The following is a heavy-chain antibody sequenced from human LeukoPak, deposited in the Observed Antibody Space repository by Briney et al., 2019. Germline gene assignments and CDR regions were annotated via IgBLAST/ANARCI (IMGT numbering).Heavy chain of an antibody. D-gene: IGHD5-12*01. CDR2: INTGNGNT. CDR1: GYTLTSYA. CDR3: ARAIVATAHSDY. V-gene: IGHV1-3*04. Sequence: ASVKVSCKASGYTLTSYAIHWVRQAPGQRPEWMGWINTGNGNTKYSQKFQGRVTITRDTSANTAYMELSSLRFEDTAVYYCARAIVATAHSDYWGQGTLVTVSS. J-gene: IGHJ4*02.